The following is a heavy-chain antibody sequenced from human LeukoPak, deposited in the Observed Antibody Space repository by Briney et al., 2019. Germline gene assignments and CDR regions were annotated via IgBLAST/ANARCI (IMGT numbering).Heavy chain of an antibody. V-gene: IGHV3-11*04. D-gene: IGHD1-26*01. CDR1: GFTVSNNY. Sequence: GVSLRLSCAASGFTVSNNYMSWVRQAPGKGLEWVSAISGSGGSTYYADSVKGRFTISRNNAKNSLYLQMNSLRTEDTAVYYCARDSSARDTNYYYYYMDVWGKGTTVTASS. CDR2: ISGSGGST. J-gene: IGHJ6*03. CDR3: ARDSSARDTNYYYYYMDV.